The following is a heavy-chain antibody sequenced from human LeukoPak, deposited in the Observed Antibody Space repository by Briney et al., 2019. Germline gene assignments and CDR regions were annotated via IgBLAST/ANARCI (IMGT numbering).Heavy chain of an antibody. D-gene: IGHD4-17*01. CDR3: AREGRQDYVYFDC. CDR1: GDPISSYY. J-gene: IGHJ4*02. CDR2: INYSGNT. Sequence: SETLSLTCTVSGDPISSYYWSWIRQPPGKGLQWMGYINYSGNTNYNPSLKSRVTISVDTSKNQFSLRLTSVTAADTAVYYCAREGRQDYVYFDCWGQGTLVTVSS. V-gene: IGHV4-59*01.